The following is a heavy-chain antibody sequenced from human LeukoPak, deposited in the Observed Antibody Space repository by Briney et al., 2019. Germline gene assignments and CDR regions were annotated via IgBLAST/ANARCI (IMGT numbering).Heavy chain of an antibody. CDR3: AKDRYSSSWYFVDN. CDR1: GFTFSSYA. CDR2: TSGSGGTT. D-gene: IGHD6-13*01. J-gene: IGHJ4*02. V-gene: IGHV3-23*01. Sequence: HPGGSLRLSCAASGFTFSSYAMSWVRQAPGKGLEWVSATSGSGGTTYYADSVKGRFTISRDNPKNTLYLQMNSLRAEDTAVYHCAKDRYSSSWYFVDNWGQGTPVTVSS.